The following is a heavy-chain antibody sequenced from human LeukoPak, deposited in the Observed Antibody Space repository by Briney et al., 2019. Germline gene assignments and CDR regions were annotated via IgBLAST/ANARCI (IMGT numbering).Heavy chain of an antibody. CDR3: AKEESFNVYSSSCLGY. V-gene: IGHV3-30*04. Sequence: PGGSLRLSCAASEFTFSSYAMHWVRQAPGKGLEWVAVISYDGSNKYYADSVKGRFTISRDNSKNTLYLQMNSLRAEDTAVYYCAKEESFNVYSSSCLGYWGQGTLVTVSS. J-gene: IGHJ4*02. CDR1: EFTFSSYA. D-gene: IGHD6-13*01. CDR2: ISYDGSNK.